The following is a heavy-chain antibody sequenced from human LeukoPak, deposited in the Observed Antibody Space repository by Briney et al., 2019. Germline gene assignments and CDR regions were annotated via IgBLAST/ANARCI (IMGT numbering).Heavy chain of an antibody. V-gene: IGHV3-48*04. D-gene: IGHD1-7*01. CDR2: ISSRSSTI. J-gene: IGHJ4*02. CDR3: ARDPYNWNFQDYFDY. Sequence: GGSLRLSCAASGFTFSSYSMNWVRQAPGKGLEWVSYISSRSSTIYYAGSVKGRFTISRDNAKNSLYLQMNSLRAEDTAVYYCARDPYNWNFQDYFDYWGQGTLVTVSS. CDR1: GFTFSSYS.